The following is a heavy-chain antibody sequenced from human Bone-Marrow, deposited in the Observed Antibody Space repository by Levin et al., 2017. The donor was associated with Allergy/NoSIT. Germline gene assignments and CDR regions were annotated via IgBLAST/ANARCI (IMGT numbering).Heavy chain of an antibody. V-gene: IGHV3-7*01. CDR2: IKEDGSEK. CDR1: GFTFSTYW. J-gene: IGHJ6*04. Sequence: ETLSLTCAASGFTFSTYWMAWVRQVPGKGLEWVANIKEDGSEKFYGDSVKGRFTISRANAKNSLYLQMNSLRAEDTAVYYCARNEVWGKGTTVTVSS. CDR3: ARNEV.